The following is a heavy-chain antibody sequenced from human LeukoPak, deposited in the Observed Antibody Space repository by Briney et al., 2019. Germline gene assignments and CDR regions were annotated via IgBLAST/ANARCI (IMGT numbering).Heavy chain of an antibody. CDR1: GFTFSGSA. CDR2: IDKKDNFYAT. D-gene: IGHD1-26*01. Sequence: GGSLTLSCAASGFTFSGSAIHWVRQSSGKGLEWVGHIDKKDNFYATTSAASVTGRFTISRDDSKNTAYLQMNSLKTEDTALYYCTRDSGTYNWLDPWGQGTLVTVSS. CDR3: TRDSGTYNWLDP. V-gene: IGHV3-73*01. J-gene: IGHJ5*02.